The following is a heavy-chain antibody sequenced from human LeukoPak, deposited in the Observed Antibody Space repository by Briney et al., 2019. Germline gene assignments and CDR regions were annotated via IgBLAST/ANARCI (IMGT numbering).Heavy chain of an antibody. CDR2: ISYDGSNK. D-gene: IGHD4-17*01. Sequence: GSLRLSCAASGFTFSSYGMHWVRQAPGKGLEWVAVISYDGSNKYYADSVKGRFTISRDNSKNTLYLQMNSLRAEDTAVYYCAKPYYRDYVLFDYWGQGTLVTVSS. CDR1: GFTFSSYG. V-gene: IGHV3-30*18. J-gene: IGHJ4*02. CDR3: AKPYYRDYVLFDY.